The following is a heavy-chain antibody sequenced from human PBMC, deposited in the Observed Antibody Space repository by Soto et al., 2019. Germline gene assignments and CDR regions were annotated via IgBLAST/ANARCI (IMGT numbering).Heavy chain of an antibody. CDR1: GFIFSNQA. V-gene: IGHV3-23*01. J-gene: IGHJ4*03. CDR2: IRATGDNT. Sequence: AGGALRLSCVGPGFIFSNQAMTWVRQAPGQGLEWVSTIRATGDNTYYADSLKGRFTVSRDNSKSTLYVQMNSLRGDETAVYYCAQGSGLVLWGRGTLVTVSS. CDR3: AQGSGLVL.